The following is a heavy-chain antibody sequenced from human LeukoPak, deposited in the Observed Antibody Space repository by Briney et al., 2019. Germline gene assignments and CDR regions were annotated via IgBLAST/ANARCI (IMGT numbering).Heavy chain of an antibody. CDR1: GGTFSSYA. D-gene: IGHD6-13*01. CDR2: IIPIFGTA. V-gene: IGHV1-69*13. J-gene: IGHJ6*03. Sequence: SVKFSCKASGGTFSSYAISWVRQAPGQGLEWMGGIIPIFGTANYAQKFQGRVTITADESTSTAYMELSSLRSEDTAVYYCATSGIAAAGTGFPDYYYYYMDVWGKGTTVTISS. CDR3: ATSGIAAAGTGFPDYYYYYMDV.